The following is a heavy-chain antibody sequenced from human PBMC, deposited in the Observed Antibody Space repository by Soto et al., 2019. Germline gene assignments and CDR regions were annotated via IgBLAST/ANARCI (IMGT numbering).Heavy chain of an antibody. Sequence: SETLSLTCTVSGASISGFYWSWIRKSAGKGLEWIGRIYATGTTDYNPSLKSRVMMSVDTSKKQFSLQLRSVTAADTAVYYCVRDGTKTLRDWLDPWGQGISVTAPQ. CDR2: IYATGTT. J-gene: IGHJ5*02. CDR3: VRDGTKTLRDWLDP. V-gene: IGHV4-4*07. CDR1: GASISGFY. D-gene: IGHD1-1*01.